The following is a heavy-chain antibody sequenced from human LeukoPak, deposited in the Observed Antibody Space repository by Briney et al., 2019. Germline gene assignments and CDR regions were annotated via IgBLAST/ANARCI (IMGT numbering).Heavy chain of an antibody. D-gene: IGHD2-15*01. CDR1: GGSFSGYY. Sequence: PSETLSLTCAVYGGSFSGYYWSWIRQPPEKGLEWIGEINHSGSTNCNPSLKSRVTISVDTSKNQFSLKLISVTAADTAVYYCARGGCSGGSCYSIGRSRNWFDPWGQGTLVTVSS. CDR3: ARGGCSGGSCYSIGRSRNWFDP. J-gene: IGHJ5*02. V-gene: IGHV4-34*01. CDR2: INHSGST.